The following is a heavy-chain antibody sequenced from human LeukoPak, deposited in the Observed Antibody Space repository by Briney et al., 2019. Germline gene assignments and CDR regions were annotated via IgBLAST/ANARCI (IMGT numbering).Heavy chain of an antibody. D-gene: IGHD5-24*01. Sequence: PGGALMLSCAASGFTFRSYWMHWVRQAPGKVLELVSRVIRDGRFKKYADSVEGRFTISRDNAKNTLYLQMSSLRAEDTAAYFCVRDGDDFNFDYWGQGSLVTVSS. CDR3: VRDGDDFNFDY. CDR1: GFTFRSYW. V-gene: IGHV3-74*01. J-gene: IGHJ4*02. CDR2: VIRDGRFK.